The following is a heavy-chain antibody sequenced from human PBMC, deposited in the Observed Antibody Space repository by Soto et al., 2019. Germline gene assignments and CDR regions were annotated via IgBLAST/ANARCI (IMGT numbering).Heavy chain of an antibody. V-gene: IGHV4-31*01. CDR2: IHHTGNA. D-gene: IGHD1-7*01. J-gene: IGHJ5*02. Sequence: PSETLSLACTVSGDSILSGGYYWSWIRPHPEKGLEWVGYIHHTGNAYSNPSLEGQVTRSVDTSKNQFFLNLTSVTAADTAVYYWARDGRSGSSYKNYVEPWGQGTPVTVSS. CDR1: GDSILSGGYY. CDR3: ARDGRSGSSYKNYVEP.